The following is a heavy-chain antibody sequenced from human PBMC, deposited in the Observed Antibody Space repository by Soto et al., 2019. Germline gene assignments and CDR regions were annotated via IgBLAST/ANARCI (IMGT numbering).Heavy chain of an antibody. D-gene: IGHD6-13*01. CDR2: IDTSGSST. Sequence: GGSLRLSCEDSGFIFTNFWMHWVRQVPGKGLVWVSRIDTSGSSTSYADSVKGRFTISRDNAKNTVSLQMNSLRAEDTGVYYCAKDSWYFDLWSQGSLVPVSS. V-gene: IGHV3-74*01. CDR1: GFIFTNFW. CDR3: AKDSWYFDL. J-gene: IGHJ4*02.